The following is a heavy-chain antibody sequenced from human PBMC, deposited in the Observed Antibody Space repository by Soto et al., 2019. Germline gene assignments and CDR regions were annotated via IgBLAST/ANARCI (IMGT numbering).Heavy chain of an antibody. J-gene: IGHJ5*02. Sequence: GGSLRLSCAASGFTVSSNYMSWVRQAPGKGLEWVSVIYSGGTTYYADSVKGRFTISRDNSKNTLYLQMNSLRAEDTAVYYCARAGVGRGPLNWFAPGGQETLVPV. D-gene: IGHD1-26*01. V-gene: IGHV3-66*01. CDR3: ARAGVGRGPLNWFAP. CDR2: IYSGGTT. CDR1: GFTVSSNY.